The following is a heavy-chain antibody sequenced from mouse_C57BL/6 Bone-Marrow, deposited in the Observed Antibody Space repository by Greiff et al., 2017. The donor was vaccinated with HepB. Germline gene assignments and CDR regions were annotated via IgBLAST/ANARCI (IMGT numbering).Heavy chain of an antibody. D-gene: IGHD4-1*01. CDR2: ISNLAYSI. CDR1: GFTFSDYG. Sequence: EVQGVESGGGLVQPGGSLKLSCAASGFTFSDYGMAWVRQAPRKGPEWVAFISNLAYSIYYADTVTGRFTISRENAKNTLYLEMSSLRSEDTDMYYCARGGTGGYYAMDYWGQGTSVTVSS. CDR3: ARGGTGGYYAMDY. J-gene: IGHJ4*01. V-gene: IGHV5-15*01.